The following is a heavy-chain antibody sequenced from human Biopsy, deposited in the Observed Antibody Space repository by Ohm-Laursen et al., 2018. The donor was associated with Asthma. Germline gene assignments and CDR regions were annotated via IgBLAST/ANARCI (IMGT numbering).Heavy chain of an antibody. D-gene: IGHD2-2*01. CDR2: MYYGETT. J-gene: IGHJ4*02. V-gene: IGHV4-39*01. CDR1: GASITSSAYY. CDR3: ARHDHRWDTYADF. Sequence: SETLSLTGTVSGASITSSAYYWGWIRQPPGKGLEWIGSMYYGETTYYSPSLKSRVTISVDTSKNQFSLFLSSVTAADTAVYYCARHDHRWDTYADFWGQGTLVTVSS.